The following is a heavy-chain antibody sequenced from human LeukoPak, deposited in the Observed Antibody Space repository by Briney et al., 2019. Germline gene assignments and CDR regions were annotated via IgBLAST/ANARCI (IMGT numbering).Heavy chain of an antibody. CDR3: ARSTMIAPRGAFDI. CDR1: GLTFSTYS. Sequence: PGGSLRLSCAASGLTFSTYSMNWVRQAPGKGLEWVSSISSSRSYIYYADSVKGRFTISRDNAKKSLYLQMNSLRVEDTALYYCARSTMIAPRGAFDIWGQGTMVTVSS. CDR2: ISSSRSYI. D-gene: IGHD3-22*01. V-gene: IGHV3-21*01. J-gene: IGHJ3*02.